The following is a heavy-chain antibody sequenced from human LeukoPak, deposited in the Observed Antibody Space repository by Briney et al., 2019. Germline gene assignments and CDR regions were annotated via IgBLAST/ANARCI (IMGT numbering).Heavy chain of an antibody. Sequence: PSETLSLTCAVSGGSISSGGYSWSLIRQPPGKGLEWIGYIYHSGSTYYNPSLKSRVTISVDRSKNQFSLKLSSVTAADTAVYYCARGPLYYDILTGYYDSGAFDIWGQGTMVTVSS. CDR1: GGSISSGGYS. CDR3: ARGPLYYDILTGYYDSGAFDI. V-gene: IGHV4-30-2*01. CDR2: IYHSGST. J-gene: IGHJ3*02. D-gene: IGHD3-9*01.